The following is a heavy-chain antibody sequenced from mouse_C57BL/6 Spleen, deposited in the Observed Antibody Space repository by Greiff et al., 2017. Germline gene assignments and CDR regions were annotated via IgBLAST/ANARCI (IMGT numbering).Heavy chain of an antibody. CDR1: GYTFTSYW. J-gene: IGHJ2*01. CDR3: ARDYYGSSY. CDR2: IHPNSGST. Sequence: QVQLQQPGAELVKPGASVKLSCKASGYTFTSYWMHWVKQRPGQGLEWIGMIHPNSGSTNYNEKFKSKATLTVDKSASTAYMHLSSLTSEDSAVYYCARDYYGSSYWGQGTTLTVSS. V-gene: IGHV1-64*01. D-gene: IGHD1-1*01.